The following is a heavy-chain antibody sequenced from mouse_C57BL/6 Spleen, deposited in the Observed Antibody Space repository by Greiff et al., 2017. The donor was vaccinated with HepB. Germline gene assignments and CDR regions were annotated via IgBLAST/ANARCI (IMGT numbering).Heavy chain of an antibody. J-gene: IGHJ3*01. CDR3: ARVPHYDPY. Sequence: VQLKESGPGLVKPSQSLSLTCSVTGYSITSGYYWNWIRQFPGNNLEWMGYISYDGSNNYNPSLKNRITITRDTSKNQFFLKLNSVTTEDTATYYCARVPHYDPYWGQGTLVTVSA. V-gene: IGHV3-6*01. CDR2: ISYDGSN. CDR1: GYSITSGYY. D-gene: IGHD2-4*01.